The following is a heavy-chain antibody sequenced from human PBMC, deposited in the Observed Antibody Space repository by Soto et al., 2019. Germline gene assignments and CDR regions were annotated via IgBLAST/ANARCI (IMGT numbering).Heavy chain of an antibody. D-gene: IGHD2-15*01. CDR3: ARQYCSGGSCYTLDY. CDR1: GYTFTSYF. Sequence: QVQLVQSGAEVKKPGASVKVSCKASGYTFTSYFMHWVRQAPGQGLEWRGIINPSGGSTSYAQKFQGRVTMTSDTSTSTVYIELSSLRSEDTAVYYCARQYCSGGSCYTLDYWGHGTLVTVSS. CDR2: INPSGGST. V-gene: IGHV1-46*01. J-gene: IGHJ4*01.